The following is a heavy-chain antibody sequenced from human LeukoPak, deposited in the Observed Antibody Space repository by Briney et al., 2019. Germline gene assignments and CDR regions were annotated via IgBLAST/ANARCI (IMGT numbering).Heavy chain of an antibody. V-gene: IGHV3-74*01. CDR1: GFTFSSYW. J-gene: IGHJ4*02. CDR2: MNSDGSST. D-gene: IGHD5-18*01. Sequence: GGSLRLSCAASGFTFSSYWMPWVRQAPGKGLVWVSRMNSDGSSTSYADSVKGRFTISRDNAKNTLYLQMNSLRAEDTAVYYCARGGGFSYGSEDYWGQGTLVTVSS. CDR3: ARGGGFSYGSEDY.